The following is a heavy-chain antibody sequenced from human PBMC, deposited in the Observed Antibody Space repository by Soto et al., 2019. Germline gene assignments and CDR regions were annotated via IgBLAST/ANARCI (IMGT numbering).Heavy chain of an antibody. D-gene: IGHD1-26*01. Sequence: QVQLVESGGGVVQPGRSLRLSCAASGFTFSSYAMHWVRQAPGKGLEWVAVISYDGSNKYYADSVKGRFTISRDNSKNTVYLQMNSLRAEDTAVYYCARDRASGSYIVDYWGQGTLVTVSS. J-gene: IGHJ4*02. CDR3: ARDRASGSYIVDY. V-gene: IGHV3-30-3*01. CDR1: GFTFSSYA. CDR2: ISYDGSNK.